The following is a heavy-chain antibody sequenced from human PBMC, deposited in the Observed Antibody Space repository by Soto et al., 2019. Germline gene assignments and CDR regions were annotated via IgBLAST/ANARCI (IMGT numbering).Heavy chain of an antibody. D-gene: IGHD3-22*01. V-gene: IGHV4-59*01. Sequence: SETLSLTCTVSGGSISSYYWSWIRRPPGKGLEWIGYIYYSGSTNYNPSLKSRVTISVDTSKNQFSLKLSSVTAADTAVYYCARSYDSSGYYFAFDIWGQGTMVTVSS. CDR2: IYYSGST. J-gene: IGHJ3*02. CDR1: GGSISSYY. CDR3: ARSYDSSGYYFAFDI.